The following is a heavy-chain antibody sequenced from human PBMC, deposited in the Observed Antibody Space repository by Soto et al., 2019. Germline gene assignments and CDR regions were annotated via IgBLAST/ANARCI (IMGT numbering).Heavy chain of an antibody. Sequence: SVKVSCKASGGTFSTLAIRWVRQAPGQGLEWMGGIIPIFGTVNYAQKFRGRVTFTADKSTTTAYMELSSLTSEDTAVYYCTHPPVCISGNCHAPWGQGTVVTVSS. J-gene: IGHJ5*02. CDR2: IIPIFGTV. V-gene: IGHV1-69*06. D-gene: IGHD2-15*01. CDR1: GGTFSTLA. CDR3: THPPVCISGNCHAP.